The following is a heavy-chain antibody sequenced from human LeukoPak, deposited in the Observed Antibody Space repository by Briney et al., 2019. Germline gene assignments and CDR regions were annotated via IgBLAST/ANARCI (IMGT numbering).Heavy chain of an antibody. J-gene: IGHJ4*02. D-gene: IGHD2-2*01. V-gene: IGHV3-30*02. Sequence: GGSLRLSWAASGFTFSSYGMHWVRQAPGKGLEGVAFIRYDGSNKYYADSVKGRFTISRDNSKNTLYLQMNSLRAEDTAVYYCAKLDFYCSSTSCQFDYWGQGTLVTVSS. CDR1: GFTFSSYG. CDR2: IRYDGSNK. CDR3: AKLDFYCSSTSCQFDY.